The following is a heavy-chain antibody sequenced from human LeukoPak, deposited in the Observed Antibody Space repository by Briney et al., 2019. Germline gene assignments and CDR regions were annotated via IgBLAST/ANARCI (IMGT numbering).Heavy chain of an antibody. CDR2: ISADGRDT. CDR1: GFAFSTYA. CDR3: ARDLSRPFFDF. Sequence: GGSRRLSCVASGFAFSTYAMSWVRQAPGKGPEWVSSISADGRDTYYTDSVKGRFTMSRDNSKNTLYLQMNALRADDTAVYYCARDLSRPFFDFWGQGTLVTVSS. V-gene: IGHV3-23*01. D-gene: IGHD2-21*01. J-gene: IGHJ4*02.